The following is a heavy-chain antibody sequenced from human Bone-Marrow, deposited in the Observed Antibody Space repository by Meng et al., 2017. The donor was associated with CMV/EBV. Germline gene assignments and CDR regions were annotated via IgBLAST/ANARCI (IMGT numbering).Heavy chain of an antibody. D-gene: IGHD2-21*02. J-gene: IGHJ4*02. CDR3: ARASYCGGDCYSLDY. V-gene: IGHV4-4*07. Sequence: TVSGGSSSSYYWSWIRQPAGKGLEWIGRIYTSGSTNYNPSLKSRVTMSVDTSKNLFSPMLRYVTAADTALYYCARASYCGGDCYSLDYWGQGTLVTVSS. CDR2: IYTSGST. CDR1: GGSSSSYY.